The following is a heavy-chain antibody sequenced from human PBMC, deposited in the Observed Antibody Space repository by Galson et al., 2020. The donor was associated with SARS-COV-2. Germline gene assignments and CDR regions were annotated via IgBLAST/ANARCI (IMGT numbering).Heavy chain of an antibody. CDR3: ARSHYCSGGSCYVLSPDWFDP. D-gene: IGHD2-15*01. CDR2: IDPSDSYN. V-gene: IGHV5-10-1*01. CDR1: GYSITSYW. Sequence: HGESLKISCKGSGYSITSYWISWVRQMPGKGLEWMGRIDPSDSYNNYSPSFQGHVTISADKSISTAYLQWSSLKASDTAMYYCARSHYCSGGSCYVLSPDWFDPWGQGTLVTVSS. J-gene: IGHJ5*02.